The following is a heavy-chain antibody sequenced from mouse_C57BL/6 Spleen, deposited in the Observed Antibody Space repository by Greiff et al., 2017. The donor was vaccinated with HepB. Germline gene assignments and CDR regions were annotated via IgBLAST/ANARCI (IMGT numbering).Heavy chain of an antibody. CDR3: ARRGDSSGSFAY. D-gene: IGHD3-2*02. Sequence: EVQLVESGGGLVQPGGSLKLSCAASGFTFSDYYMYWVRQTPEKRLEWVAYISNGGGSTYYPDTVKGRFTISRDNAKNTLYLQMSRLKSEDTAMYYCARRGDSSGSFAYWGQGTLVTVSA. CDR2: ISNGGGST. J-gene: IGHJ3*01. CDR1: GFTFSDYY. V-gene: IGHV5-12*01.